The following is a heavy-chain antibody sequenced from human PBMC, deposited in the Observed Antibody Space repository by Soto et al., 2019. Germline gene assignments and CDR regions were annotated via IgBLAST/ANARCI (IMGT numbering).Heavy chain of an antibody. J-gene: IGHJ4*02. Sequence: EVQLLESGGGLVQPGGSLRLSCAASGFTFSSYAMSWVRQAPGKGLEWVSAISGSGGSTYYADSVKGRFTISRDNSKNTRYLQMNSLRAEDTAVYYCAKDLGAGVRVYDYGDYFDYWGQGTLVTVSS. D-gene: IGHD4-17*01. CDR2: ISGSGGST. V-gene: IGHV3-23*01. CDR1: GFTFSSYA. CDR3: AKDLGAGVRVYDYGDYFDY.